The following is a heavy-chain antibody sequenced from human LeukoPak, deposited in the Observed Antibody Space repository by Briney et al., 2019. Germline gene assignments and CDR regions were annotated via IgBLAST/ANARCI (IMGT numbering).Heavy chain of an antibody. CDR2: ISGSGATT. D-gene: IGHD6-13*01. J-gene: IGHJ4*02. CDR1: GFAFSTYA. CDR3: ASARGSSWYDFDY. V-gene: IGHV3-23*01. Sequence: PGGSLRLSCAASGFAFSTYAMSWVRQAPGKGLEWVSAISGSGATTYYADSVKGRFTISRDNSKNTLYLQMNSLRADDTAVYYCASARGSSWYDFDYWGQGTLVTVSS.